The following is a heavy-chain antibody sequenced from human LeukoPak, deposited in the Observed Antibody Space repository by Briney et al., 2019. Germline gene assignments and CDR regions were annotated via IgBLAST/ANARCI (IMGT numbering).Heavy chain of an antibody. CDR3: AASITVFDY. V-gene: IGHV3-7*02. J-gene: IGHJ4*02. D-gene: IGHD5-24*01. CDR1: GFTFSSYG. CDR2: IKEDGSVK. Sequence: GGSLRLSCAASGFTFSSYGMHWVRQAPGKGLEWVANIKEDGSVKYYVESVKGRFTISRDNAKNSLYLQMNSLRAEDTAVYYCAASITVFDYWGQGTLVTVSS.